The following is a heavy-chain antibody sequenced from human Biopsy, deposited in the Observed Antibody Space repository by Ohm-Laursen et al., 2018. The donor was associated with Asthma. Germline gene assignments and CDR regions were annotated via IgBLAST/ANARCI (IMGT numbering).Heavy chain of an antibody. Sequence: GTLSLTCYVYPGSFSGFFWTWIRQSPGKGLEWIGETNERGVTNNNPSLKSRVIISIDTYWNRVSLKLTSVTAANTAVYYCARGPELDVWGQGTTVTVSS. CDR1: PGSFSGFF. CDR2: TNERGVT. CDR3: ARGPELDV. J-gene: IGHJ6*02. V-gene: IGHV4-34*01.